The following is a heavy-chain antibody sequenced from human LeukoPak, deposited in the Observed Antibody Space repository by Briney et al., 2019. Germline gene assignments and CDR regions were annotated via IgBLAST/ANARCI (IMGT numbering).Heavy chain of an antibody. CDR1: GGSLSSYY. J-gene: IGHJ4*02. Sequence: SETLSLTCTVSGGSLSSYYWSWIRQPAGKGLEWIGRIYTSGSTNYNPSLKSRVTMSVDTSKNQFSLKLSSVTAADTAVYYCARGKLGYCSSTSCYYFDYWGQGTLVTVSS. CDR2: IYTSGST. D-gene: IGHD2-2*01. V-gene: IGHV4-4*07. CDR3: ARGKLGYCSSTSCYYFDY.